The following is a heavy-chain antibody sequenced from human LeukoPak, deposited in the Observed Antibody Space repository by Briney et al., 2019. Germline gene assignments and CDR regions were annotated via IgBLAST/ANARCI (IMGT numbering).Heavy chain of an antibody. D-gene: IGHD3-3*01. Sequence: GSLRLSCAASGFTFSSYGMHGVRQAPGKGLEWAAFIRYDGSNKYYADSVKGRFTISRDNSKNTLYLQMNSLRAEDTAVYYCAKDPASRITIFGVVISCPDYWGQGTLVTVSS. CDR1: GFTFSSYG. CDR3: AKDPASRITIFGVVISCPDY. CDR2: IRYDGSNK. J-gene: IGHJ4*02. V-gene: IGHV3-30*02.